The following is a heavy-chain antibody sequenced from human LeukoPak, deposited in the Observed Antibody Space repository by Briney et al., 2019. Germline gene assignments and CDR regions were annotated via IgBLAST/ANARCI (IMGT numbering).Heavy chain of an antibody. V-gene: IGHV1-69-2*01. Sequence: ASVKISCKVSGYTFTDYYMHWVQQAPGKGLEWMGLVDPEDGESIYAEKFQGRVTITADTSTDTAYMELSSLRSEDTAVYYCATSSPGDLDWFDPWGQGTLVTVSS. CDR3: ATSSPGDLDWFDP. CDR1: GYTFTDYY. CDR2: VDPEDGES. J-gene: IGHJ5*02. D-gene: IGHD7-27*01.